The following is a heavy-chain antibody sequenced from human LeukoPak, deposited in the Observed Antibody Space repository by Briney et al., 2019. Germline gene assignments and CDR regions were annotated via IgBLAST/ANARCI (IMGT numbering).Heavy chain of an antibody. D-gene: IGHD3-16*01. J-gene: IGHJ4*02. CDR2: FYNTGNI. V-gene: IGHV4-39*07. CDR3: AGTTGHYVLYY. CDR1: GVSISSMTYY. Sequence: SETLSLTCTVPGVSISSMTYYWGWIRQPPGKGLEWIGNFYNTGNIYYNPSLKSRVSISVDTSKNQFSLYLNSVTAADTAVYYCAGTTGHYVLYYWGQGTLVTVSS.